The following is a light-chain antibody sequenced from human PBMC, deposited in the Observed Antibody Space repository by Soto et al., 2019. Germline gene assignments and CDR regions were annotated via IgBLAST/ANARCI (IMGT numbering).Light chain of an antibody. CDR3: VAWDDSLGEV. CDR2: KNN. CDR1: SSNIGNND. Sequence: QSVLTRPPSASGTPGQRVTISCSGSSSNIGNNDVYWYQQFPGTAPKLVVYKNNQRPSGVPDRFSGSKSGTSASLAISGLRSEDEADYYCVAWDDSLGEVFGTGTEVTVL. J-gene: IGLJ1*01. V-gene: IGLV1-47*01.